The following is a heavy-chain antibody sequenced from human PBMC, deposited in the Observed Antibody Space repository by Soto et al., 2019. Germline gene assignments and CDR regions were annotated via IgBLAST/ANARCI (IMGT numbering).Heavy chain of an antibody. CDR2: ISYDGSNK. CDR3: ARAPYSSSSRGAFDI. J-gene: IGHJ3*02. Sequence: GGSLRLSCAASGFTFSSYAMHWVRQAPGKGLEWVAVISYDGSNKYYADSVKGRFTISRDNSKNTLYLQMNSLRAEDTAVDYCARAPYSSSSRGAFDIWGQGTMVTVSS. D-gene: IGHD6-6*01. V-gene: IGHV3-30*04. CDR1: GFTFSSYA.